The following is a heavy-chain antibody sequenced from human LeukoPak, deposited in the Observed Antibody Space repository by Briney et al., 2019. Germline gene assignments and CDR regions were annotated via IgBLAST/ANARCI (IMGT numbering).Heavy chain of an antibody. V-gene: IGHV1-2*02. CDR2: INPNSGGR. J-gene: IGHJ4*02. Sequence: ASVKVSCQASGYTFTDYYMHWVRQAPGQGLEWMGWINPNSGGRNYAQKFQGRVTMTRDTSISTAYMELSRLRSDDTAVYYCARVYLGVYYYGSSGYSHLDYWGQGTLVTVSS. CDR1: GYTFTDYY. D-gene: IGHD3-22*01. CDR3: ARVYLGVYYYGSSGYSHLDY.